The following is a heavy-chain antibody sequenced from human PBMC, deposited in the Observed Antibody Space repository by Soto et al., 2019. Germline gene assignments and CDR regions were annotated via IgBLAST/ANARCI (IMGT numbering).Heavy chain of an antibody. CDR2: INSDGTTI. J-gene: IGHJ4*02. Sequence: EVQLVESGGGLVQPGGSLRLSCAASGIIFSNYEMNWVRQAPGEGLEWVSCINSDGTTINYADSVQGRFTVSRDNAKDSLYLQMNIMSADNTADYYCARYQWSERTLPFFDYWGQGTLVTVSS. D-gene: IGHD2-15*01. CDR3: ARYQWSERTLPFFDY. V-gene: IGHV3-48*03. CDR1: GIIFSNYE.